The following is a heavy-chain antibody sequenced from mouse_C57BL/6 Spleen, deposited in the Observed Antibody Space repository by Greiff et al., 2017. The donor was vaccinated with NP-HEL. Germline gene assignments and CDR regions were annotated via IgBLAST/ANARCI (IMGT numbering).Heavy chain of an antibody. J-gene: IGHJ2*01. CDR2: ISSGSSTI. D-gene: IGHD2-4*01. Sequence: EVMLVESGGGLVKPGGSLKLSCAASGFTFSDYGMHWVRQAPEKGLEWVAYISSGSSTIYYADTVKGRFTISRDNAKNTLFLQMTSLRSEDTAMYYCAREDYDEYYFDYWGQGTTLTVSS. CDR3: AREDYDEYYFDY. V-gene: IGHV5-17*01. CDR1: GFTFSDYG.